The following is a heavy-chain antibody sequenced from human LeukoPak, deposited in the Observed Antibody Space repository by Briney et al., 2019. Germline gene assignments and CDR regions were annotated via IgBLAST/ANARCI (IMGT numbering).Heavy chain of an antibody. CDR2: IYTSGST. J-gene: IGHJ4*02. CDR3: ARGALGIAAAGNHYFDY. V-gene: IGHV4-4*09. Sequence: SETLSLTCTVSGGSISSYYWNWIWKPPGKGLELIGYIYTSGSTNYNPPLTSRVTISVDTSKNQFSLKLSSVTAADTAVYYCARGALGIAAAGNHYFDYWGQGTLVTVSS. D-gene: IGHD6-13*01. CDR1: GGSISSYY.